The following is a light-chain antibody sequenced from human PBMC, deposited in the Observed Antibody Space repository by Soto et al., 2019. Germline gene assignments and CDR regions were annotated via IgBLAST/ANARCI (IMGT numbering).Light chain of an antibody. V-gene: IGKV1-12*01. Sequence: DIQMTQSPSSVSASVGDRVTITCRASQGISNWLAWYQQKPGKAPKLLIYATSSLKSGFPSRFAGSGSGTDFTLTISSLQPEDFASYCCQHTNSFPLTFGPGTKVDIK. CDR3: QHTNSFPLT. J-gene: IGKJ3*01. CDR1: QGISNW. CDR2: ATS.